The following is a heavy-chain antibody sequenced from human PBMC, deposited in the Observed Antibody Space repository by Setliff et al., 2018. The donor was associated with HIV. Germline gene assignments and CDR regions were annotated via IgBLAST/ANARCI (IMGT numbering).Heavy chain of an antibody. V-gene: IGHV3-7*01. CDR1: GLPFYNYW. CDR3: ATQTGFYNSHWYDY. J-gene: IGHJ4*02. CDR2: IKQDGSGM. D-gene: IGHD6-13*01. Sequence: GGSLRLSCVASGLPFYNYWMTWLRRAPGRGLEWVANIKQDGSGMHYIESVKGRFTIFRDNAKNSVFLQMNSLRAEDTGVYYCATQTGFYNSHWYDYWGQGTMVTVSS.